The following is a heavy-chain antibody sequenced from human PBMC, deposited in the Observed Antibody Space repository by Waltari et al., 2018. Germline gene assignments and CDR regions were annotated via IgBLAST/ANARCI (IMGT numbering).Heavy chain of an antibody. CDR2: ISGSGAAI. CDR3: AEAGLYVRDYYYDYSMGV. J-gene: IGHJ6*02. CDR1: GFTFSSYA. Sequence: GFTFSSYAMSWVRQAPGKGLEWVSSISGSGAAIYYADSVKGRFTISRDNSKNTLYLQMISLRAEDTAVYYCAEAGLYVRDYYYDYSMGVWGQGTTVTVSS. D-gene: IGHD3-16*01. V-gene: IGHV3-23*01.